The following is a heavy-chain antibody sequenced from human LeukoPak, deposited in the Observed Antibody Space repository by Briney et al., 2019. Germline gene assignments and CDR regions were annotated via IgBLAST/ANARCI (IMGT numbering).Heavy chain of an antibody. V-gene: IGHV4-34*01. CDR2: INHSGST. J-gene: IGHJ4*02. Sequence: PSETLSLTCAVDGGSFSGYYWSWIRQPPGKGLEWIGEINHSGSTNYNPSLKSRVTISVDTSKNQFSLKLSSVTAADTAVYYCARVRGRGYSYLDYWGQGTLVTVSS. D-gene: IGHD3-22*01. CDR1: GGSFSGYY. CDR3: ARVRGRGYSYLDY.